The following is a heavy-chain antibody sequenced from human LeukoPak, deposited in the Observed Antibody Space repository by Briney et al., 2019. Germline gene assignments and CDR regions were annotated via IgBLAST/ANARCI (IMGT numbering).Heavy chain of an antibody. CDR2: INHSGST. Sequence: PSETLSLTCAVYGGSFSGYYWSWIRQPPGKGLEWIGEINHSGSTNYNPSLKSRVTISVDTSKNQFSLKLSSVTAADTAVYYCARDWRTRALVMGGLDSWGQGTLVSVSS. CDR3: ARDWRTRALVMGGLDS. CDR1: GGSFSGYY. D-gene: IGHD3-9*01. J-gene: IGHJ4*02. V-gene: IGHV4-34*01.